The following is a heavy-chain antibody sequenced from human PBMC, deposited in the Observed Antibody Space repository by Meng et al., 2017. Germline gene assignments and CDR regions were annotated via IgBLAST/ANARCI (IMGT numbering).Heavy chain of an antibody. CDR1: GFTFSSYS. CDR3: ARDRWGHWYSDL. CDR2: ISSSSSYI. J-gene: IGHJ2*01. V-gene: IGHV3-21*01. D-gene: IGHD2-21*02. Sequence: EVELVGSGGGLVKPRGSLRLSCAASGFTFSSYSMNWVRQAPGKGLEWVSSISSSSSYIYYADSVKGRFTISRDNAKNSLYLQMNSLRAEDTAVYYCARDRWGHWYSDLWGRGTLVTVSS.